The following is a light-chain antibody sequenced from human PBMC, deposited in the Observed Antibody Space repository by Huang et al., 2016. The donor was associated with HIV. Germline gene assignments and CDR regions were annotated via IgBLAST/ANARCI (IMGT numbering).Light chain of an antibody. Sequence: EIVLTQSPGTLSLSPGERATLSCRASHSVSSIYLAWYQQKPGQAPRLLIYGASSRATGIPGRFSGSGSGTDFTLTISRLEPEDFAVYYCHQYGSLPRTFGQGTKVEIK. J-gene: IGKJ1*01. CDR3: HQYGSLPRT. CDR1: HSVSSIY. CDR2: GAS. V-gene: IGKV3-20*01.